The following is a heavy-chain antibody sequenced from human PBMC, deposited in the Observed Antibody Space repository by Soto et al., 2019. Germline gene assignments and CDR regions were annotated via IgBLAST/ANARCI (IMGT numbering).Heavy chain of an antibody. Sequence: GGSLRLSCAASGFTFSSYGMHWVRQAPGKGLEWVAVIWYDGSNKYYADSVKGRFTISRDNSKNTLYLQMNSLRAEDTALYYCARGQYSSGWYGSFYYYYGMDVWGQGTTVTVSS. J-gene: IGHJ6*02. CDR3: ARGQYSSGWYGSFYYYYGMDV. D-gene: IGHD6-19*01. V-gene: IGHV3-33*01. CDR1: GFTFSSYG. CDR2: IWYDGSNK.